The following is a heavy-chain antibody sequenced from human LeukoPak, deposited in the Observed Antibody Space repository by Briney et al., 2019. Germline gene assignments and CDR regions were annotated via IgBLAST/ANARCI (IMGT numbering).Heavy chain of an antibody. V-gene: IGHV3-48*03. CDR1: GFTFSSYE. CDR3: ARVTRRGYSYGYYYYYYMDV. CDR2: ISSSGSTI. J-gene: IGHJ6*03. Sequence: PGGSLRLSCAASGFTFSSYEMNWVRQAPGKGLEWVSYISSSGSTIYYADSVKGRFTISRDNAKNSLYLQMNSLRAEDTAVYYCARVTRRGYSYGYYYYYYMDVWGKGTTVTISS. D-gene: IGHD5-18*01.